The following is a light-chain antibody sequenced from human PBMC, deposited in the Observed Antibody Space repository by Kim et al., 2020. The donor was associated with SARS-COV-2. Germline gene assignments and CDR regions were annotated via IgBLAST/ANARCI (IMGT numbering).Light chain of an antibody. CDR3: QVWDSSSDHRV. V-gene: IGLV3-21*04. CDR1: NIGSKS. Sequence: SYELTQPLSVSVAPGKTARIICGGNNIGSKSVHWYQQKPGQAPVLVIHYDRDRPSGIPERFSGSNSGNTATLTISRVEAGDEADYYCQVWDSSSDHRVFGEGTQLTVL. CDR2: YDR. J-gene: IGLJ3*02.